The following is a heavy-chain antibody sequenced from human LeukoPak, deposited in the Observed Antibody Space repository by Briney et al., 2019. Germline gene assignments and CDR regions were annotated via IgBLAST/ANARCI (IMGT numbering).Heavy chain of an antibody. J-gene: IGHJ4*02. V-gene: IGHV3-7*01. CDR3: ARARTSAGVVVYFDY. CDR1: GFTFSSYW. Sequence: PGGSLRLSCAASGFTFSSYWMNWARQAPGKGLEWVASINHNGNVNYYVDSVKGRFTISRDNAKNSLYLQMNSLRAEDTAVYYCARARTSAGVVVYFDYWGQGTLVTVSS. CDR2: INHNGNVN. D-gene: IGHD2-15*01.